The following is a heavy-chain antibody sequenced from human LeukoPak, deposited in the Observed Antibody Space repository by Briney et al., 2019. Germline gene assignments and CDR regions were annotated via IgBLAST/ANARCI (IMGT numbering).Heavy chain of an antibody. Sequence: ASVKVSCKASGYTFTSYYMHWVRQAPGQGLEWMGIINPSGGSTSYAQKFQGRVTMTRDTSTSTVHMELSSLRSEDTAVYYCARETVHYYDSSGYRFDYWGQGTLVTVSS. CDR2: INPSGGST. D-gene: IGHD3-22*01. CDR1: GYTFTSYY. V-gene: IGHV1-46*01. CDR3: ARETVHYYDSSGYRFDY. J-gene: IGHJ4*02.